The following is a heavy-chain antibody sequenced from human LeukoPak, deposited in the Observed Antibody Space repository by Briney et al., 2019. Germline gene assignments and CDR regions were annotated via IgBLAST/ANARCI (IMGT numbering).Heavy chain of an antibody. Sequence: SVKVSCKASGGTFSSYAISWVRQAPGQGLEWMGGIIPIFGTATYAQKFQGRVTITADKSTSTAYMELSSLRSEDTAVYYCARLLVIKYYYYYMDVWGKGTTVTVSS. V-gene: IGHV1-69*06. D-gene: IGHD3-9*01. CDR3: ARLLVIKYYYYYMDV. J-gene: IGHJ6*03. CDR2: IIPIFGTA. CDR1: GGTFSSYA.